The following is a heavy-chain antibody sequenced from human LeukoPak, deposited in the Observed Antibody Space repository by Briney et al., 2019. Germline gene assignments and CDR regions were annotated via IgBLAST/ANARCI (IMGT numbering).Heavy chain of an antibody. CDR3: ARDSSSSPGYYYYGMDV. CDR1: GGSISSYY. CDR2: IYYSGST. V-gene: IGHV4-59*01. D-gene: IGHD6-13*01. Sequence: SETLSLTCTVSGGSISSYYWSWIRQPPGKGLEWIGYIYYSGSTNYNPSLKSRVTISVDTSKNQFSLKLSSVTAADTAVYYCARDSSSSPGYYYYGMDVWGQGTTVTVSS. J-gene: IGHJ6*02.